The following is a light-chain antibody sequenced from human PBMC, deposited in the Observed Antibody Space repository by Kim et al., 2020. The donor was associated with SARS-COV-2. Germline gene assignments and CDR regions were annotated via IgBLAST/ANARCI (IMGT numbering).Light chain of an antibody. CDR2: ATS. CDR3: QQYFHYPLT. CDR1: ESVSTKN. Sequence: EIVLTQSPGSLSLSPGERVTLSCRASESVSTKNLVWYQQKVGQAPRVLIYATSTRATDIPDRFSGSGSGTDFSLTISRLEPEDFATYYCQQYFHYPLTFGGGTKVDIK. J-gene: IGKJ4*01. V-gene: IGKV3-20*01.